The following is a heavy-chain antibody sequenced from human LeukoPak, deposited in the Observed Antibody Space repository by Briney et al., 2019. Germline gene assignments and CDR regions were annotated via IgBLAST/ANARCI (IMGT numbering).Heavy chain of an antibody. V-gene: IGHV3-48*01. CDR1: GFTFSSYS. J-gene: IGHJ4*02. D-gene: IGHD6-19*01. Sequence: GGSLRLSCAASGFTFSSYSMNWVRQAPGKGLEWVSYISSSISTIYYADSVKGRFTISRDNVKNSLYLQMNSLRAEDTAVYYCARTLSLSRAVAGTCGYWGQGTLVTVSS. CDR3: ARTLSLSRAVAGTCGY. CDR2: ISSSISTI.